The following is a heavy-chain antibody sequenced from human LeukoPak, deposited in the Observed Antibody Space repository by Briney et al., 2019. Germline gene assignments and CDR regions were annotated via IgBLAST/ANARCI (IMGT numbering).Heavy chain of an antibody. V-gene: IGHV4-34*01. CDR3: ARGYWYFDL. CDR2: INHSGST. Sequence: PSETLSLTCAVYGGSFSGYYWSWIRQPPGKGLEWIGEINHSGSTNYNPSLKSRVTISVDTSKNQFSLKLSSVTAADTAVYYCARGYWYFDLWGRGTLVTVSP. J-gene: IGHJ2*01. CDR1: GGSFSGYY.